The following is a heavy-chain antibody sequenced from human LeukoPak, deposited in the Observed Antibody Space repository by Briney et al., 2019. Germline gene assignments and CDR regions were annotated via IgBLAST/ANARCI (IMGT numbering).Heavy chain of an antibody. CDR2: ISYDGSNK. J-gene: IGHJ4*02. CDR1: GFTFSGYA. CDR3: ASDIVVVPAATHDY. D-gene: IGHD2-2*01. V-gene: IGHV3-30-3*01. Sequence: GGSLRLSCAASGFTFSGYAMHWVRQAPGKGLEWVAVISYDGSNKYYADSVKGRFTISRDNSKNTLYLQMNSLRAEDTAVYYCASDIVVVPAATHDYWGQGTLVTVSS.